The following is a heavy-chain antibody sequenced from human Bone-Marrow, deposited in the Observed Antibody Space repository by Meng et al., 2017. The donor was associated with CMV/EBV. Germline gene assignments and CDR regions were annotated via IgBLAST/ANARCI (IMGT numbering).Heavy chain of an antibody. CDR3: ARGFYGSGSYYTSPKYYYYYGMDV. Sequence: ESLKISCTVSGGSISSYYWSWIRQPPGKGLEWIGYIYYSGSTNYNPSLKSRVTISVDTSKNQFSLKLSSVTAADTAVYYCARGFYGSGSYYTSPKYYYYYGMDVWGQGTTVTVSS. CDR2: IYYSGST. J-gene: IGHJ6*02. V-gene: IGHV4-59*01. CDR1: GGSISSYY. D-gene: IGHD3-10*01.